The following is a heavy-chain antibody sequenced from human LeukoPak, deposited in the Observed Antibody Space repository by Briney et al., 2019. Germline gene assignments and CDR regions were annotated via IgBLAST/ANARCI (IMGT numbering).Heavy chain of an antibody. V-gene: IGHV1-2*02. D-gene: IGHD6-6*01. Sequence: ASVKVSCKASGYTFTDYYMHWVRQAPGQGLEWMGWVNPNSGGTNYAQKFQGRVTMTRDTSISTAYMELSRLRSDDTAVYYCAREGPYSSSPVDYWGQGTLVTVSS. CDR2: VNPNSGGT. CDR1: GYTFTDYY. J-gene: IGHJ4*02. CDR3: AREGPYSSSPVDY.